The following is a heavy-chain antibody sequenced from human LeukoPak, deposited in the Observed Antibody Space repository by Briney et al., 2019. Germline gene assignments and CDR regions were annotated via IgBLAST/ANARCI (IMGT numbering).Heavy chain of an antibody. CDR2: VSESADRT. CDR1: GFTITTYV. V-gene: IGHV3-23*01. Sequence: PGGSLRLSCAASGFTITTYVMNWVRQAPGKGLEWVSSVSESADRTFYAGSVKGRFTISRDNSKNTLYLEMSSLRVEDTAVYYCARRGADGWGFFDYWGQGILVTVSS. J-gene: IGHJ4*02. CDR3: ARRGADGWGFFDY. D-gene: IGHD5-24*01.